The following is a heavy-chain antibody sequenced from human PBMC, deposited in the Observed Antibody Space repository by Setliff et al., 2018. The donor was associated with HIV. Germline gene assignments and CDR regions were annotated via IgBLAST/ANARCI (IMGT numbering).Heavy chain of an antibody. Sequence: PSETLSLTCTVSGGSISSGDYYWSWIRQPPGKGLEWIGYIYYSGSTYYNPSLKSRVTISVDTSKNQFSLKLSSVTAADTAVYYCAKGDSSGWYTDAFDIWGQGTMVTVSS. V-gene: IGHV4-30-4*08. CDR2: IYYSGST. J-gene: IGHJ3*02. CDR1: GGSISSGDYY. D-gene: IGHD6-19*01. CDR3: AKGDSSGWYTDAFDI.